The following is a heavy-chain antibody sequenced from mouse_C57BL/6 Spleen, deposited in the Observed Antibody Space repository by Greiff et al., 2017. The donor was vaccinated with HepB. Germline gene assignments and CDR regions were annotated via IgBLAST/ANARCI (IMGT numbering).Heavy chain of an antibody. D-gene: IGHD1-1*01. CDR3: ARGYYGSSSWFAY. J-gene: IGHJ3*01. Sequence: QVQLKESGAELVKPGASVKISCKASGYAFSSYWMNWVKQRPGRGLEWIGQIYPGDGDTNYNGKFKGKATLTADKSSSTAYMQLISLTSEDSAVYFCARGYYGSSSWFAYWGQGTLVTVSA. CDR2: IYPGDGDT. V-gene: IGHV1-80*01. CDR1: GYAFSSYW.